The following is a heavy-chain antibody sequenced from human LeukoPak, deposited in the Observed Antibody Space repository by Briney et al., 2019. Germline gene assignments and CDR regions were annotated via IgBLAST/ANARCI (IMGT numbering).Heavy chain of an antibody. CDR1: TFTFSTYG. J-gene: IGHJ3*02. CDR2: IRYDGSNK. Sequence: TGGSLRLSCAASTFTFSTYGMHWVRQAPGKGLEWVAFIRYDGSNKYYADSVKGLFTISRDNARNSLYLQMNSLRAEDTAVYYCARAINDAFDIWGQGTMVTISS. CDR3: ARAINDAFDI. D-gene: IGHD2-2*01. V-gene: IGHV3-30*02.